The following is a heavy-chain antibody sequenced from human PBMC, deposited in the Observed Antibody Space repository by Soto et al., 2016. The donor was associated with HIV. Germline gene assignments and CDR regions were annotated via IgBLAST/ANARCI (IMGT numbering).Heavy chain of an antibody. CDR2: ISISGDST. Sequence: EEYLLESGGGLVQPGGSLRLSCGASGFSFTSHAMNWVRQAPGKGLQWVSVISISGDSTYYADFVKGRFTISRDNSKNTLHLQMKNLRPEDTAIYYCVKGRGYYPYFFDLWGQGTLVTVSS. V-gene: IGHV3-23*01. CDR1: GFSFTSHA. J-gene: IGHJ4*02. D-gene: IGHD3-22*01. CDR3: VKGRGYYPYFFDL.